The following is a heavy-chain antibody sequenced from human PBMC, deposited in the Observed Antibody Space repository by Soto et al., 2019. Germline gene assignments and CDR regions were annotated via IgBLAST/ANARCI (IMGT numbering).Heavy chain of an antibody. V-gene: IGHV3-30*18. D-gene: IGHD3-10*01. J-gene: IGHJ6*02. CDR3: AKVGPELANYYYYGMDV. CDR2: ISYDGSNK. Sequence: PGGSLRLSCAASGFTFSSYGMHWVRQAPGKGLEWVAVISYDGSNKYYADSVKGRFTISRDNSKNTLYLQMNSLRAEDTAVYYCAKVGPELANYYYYGMDVWGQGTTVTVSS. CDR1: GFTFSSYG.